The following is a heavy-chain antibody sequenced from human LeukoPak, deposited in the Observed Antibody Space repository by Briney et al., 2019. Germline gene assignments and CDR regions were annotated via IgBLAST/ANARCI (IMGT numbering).Heavy chain of an antibody. CDR3: AKEGGDGSPFDY. V-gene: IGHV3-30*02. J-gene: IGHJ4*02. Sequence: GGSLRLSCAASGFIFSNYGMHWVRHSPDKGLEWVTFIRFDGSTQYYAGSVKGRFTISRDNSKDTLYLQMSSLRLEDTGVYYCAKEGGDGSPFDYWGQGILVTVSS. CDR1: GFIFSNYG. CDR2: IRFDGSTQ. D-gene: IGHD5-24*01.